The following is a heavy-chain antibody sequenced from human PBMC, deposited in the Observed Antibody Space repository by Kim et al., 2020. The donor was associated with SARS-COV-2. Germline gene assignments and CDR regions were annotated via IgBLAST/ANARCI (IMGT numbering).Heavy chain of an antibody. Sequence: CLKRRVTISVDTSKNQFSLKLSSVTAADTAVYYCARGYIVVVPAGNYFDYWGQGTLVTVSS. V-gene: IGHV4-31*02. CDR3: ARGYIVVVPAGNYFDY. J-gene: IGHJ4*02. D-gene: IGHD2-2*01.